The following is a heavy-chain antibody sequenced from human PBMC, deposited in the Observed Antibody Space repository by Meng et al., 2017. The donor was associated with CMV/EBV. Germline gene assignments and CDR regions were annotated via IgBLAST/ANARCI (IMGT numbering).Heavy chain of an antibody. J-gene: IGHJ5*02. CDR3: ARSMVVAGDWFDP. CDR1: GGSISSYY. D-gene: IGHD2-15*01. CDR2: IYTSGST. Sequence: QVQRQEWGHGLVKPSEALSLTCTVPGGSISSYYWSWIRQPAGKGLEWIGRIYTSGSTNYNPSLKSRVTMSVDTSKNQFSLKLSSVTAADTAVYYCARSMVVAGDWFDPWGQGTLVTVSS. V-gene: IGHV4-4*07.